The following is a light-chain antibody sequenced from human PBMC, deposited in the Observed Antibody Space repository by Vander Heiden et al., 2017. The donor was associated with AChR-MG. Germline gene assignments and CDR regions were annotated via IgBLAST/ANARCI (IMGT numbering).Light chain of an antibody. CDR2: SNN. V-gene: IGLV1-44*01. CDR3: AAWDDTVTGVV. J-gene: IGLJ2*01. CDR1: SSNIGSNT. Sequence: QSVLTQPPSASGTPGQRVTISCSGSSSNIGSNTVNWYQQLPGTAPKLLIYSNNQRPSGVPDRFSGSKSGTSASLAISGLQSADEADYHCAAWDDTVTGVVCGGGTKLTVL.